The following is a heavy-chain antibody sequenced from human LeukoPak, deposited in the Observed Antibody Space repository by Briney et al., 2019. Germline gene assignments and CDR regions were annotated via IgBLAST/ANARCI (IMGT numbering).Heavy chain of an antibody. CDR1: GFTLSSYA. J-gene: IGHJ6*02. CDR2: ISSNEGST. CDR3: VKDFYGSGLYHYGMDV. D-gene: IGHD3-10*01. Sequence: HPGGSLRLSCSASGFTLSSYAMHWVRQAPGEGLEYVSAISSNEGSTYYADSVKGRFTISRDNSKNTLDLQMRSLRTEDTAVYYCVKDFYGSGLYHYGMDVWGQGTTVTVSS. V-gene: IGHV3-64D*06.